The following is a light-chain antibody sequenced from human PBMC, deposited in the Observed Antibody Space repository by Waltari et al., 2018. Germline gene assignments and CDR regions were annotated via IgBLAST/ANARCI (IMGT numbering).Light chain of an antibody. Sequence: QSALTQPRTVSGSPGQSVTISCTGTSNNIGNYNYVPWYQQYPGKAPKLMIYDVTTRPSGVPHRFSASKSGNTASLTISGLQAEDETDYYCCSYAGSHTYVFGTATKVTVL. CDR2: DVT. J-gene: IGLJ1*01. CDR1: SNNIGNYNY. CDR3: CSYAGSHTYV. V-gene: IGLV2-11*01.